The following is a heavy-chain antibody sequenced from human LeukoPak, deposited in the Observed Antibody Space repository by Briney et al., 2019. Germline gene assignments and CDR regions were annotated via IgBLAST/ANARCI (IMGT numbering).Heavy chain of an antibody. J-gene: IGHJ4*02. CDR2: INPNSGGT. CDR3: ARVRSSWYPYYFDY. CDR1: GYTFTGYY. Sequence: ASVKVSCKASGYTFTGYYMHWVRQAPGQGLEWMGWINPNSGGTNYAQKFQGRVTMTRDTSISTAYMELSRLRSDDTAVYYCARVRSSWYPYYFDYWGQGTLVTVSS. D-gene: IGHD6-13*01. V-gene: IGHV1-2*02.